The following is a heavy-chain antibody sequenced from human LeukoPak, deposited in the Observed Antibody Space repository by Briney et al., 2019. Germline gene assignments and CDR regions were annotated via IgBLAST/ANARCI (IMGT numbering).Heavy chain of an antibody. CDR1: GFTFSSYW. V-gene: IGHV3-7*01. J-gene: IGHJ4*02. CDR3: ARVSDRIAAAGYDY. D-gene: IGHD6-13*01. CDR2: IKQDGSEK. Sequence: PGGSLGLSCAASGFTFSSYWMSWVRQAPGKGLEWVANIKQDGSEKYYVDSVKGRFTISRDNAKNSLYLQMNSLRAEDTAVYYCARVSDRIAAAGYDYWGQGTLVTVSS.